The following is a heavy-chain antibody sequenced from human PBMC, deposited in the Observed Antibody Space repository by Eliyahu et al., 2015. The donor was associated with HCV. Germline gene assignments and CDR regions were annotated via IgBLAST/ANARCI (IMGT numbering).Heavy chain of an antibody. V-gene: IGHV3-33*01. J-gene: IGHJ4*02. CDR2: IWYDGSNK. CDR1: GFXFSXYG. Sequence: QVQLVESGGGVVQPGRSLRLSCAASGFXFSXYGMHWVRQAPGKGLEGVAVIWYDGSNKYYADSVKGRFTISRDNSKNTLYLQMNSLRAEDTAVYYCARVRGYCSGGSCYVLDDWGQGTLVTVSS. CDR3: ARVRGYCSGGSCYVLDD. D-gene: IGHD2-15*01.